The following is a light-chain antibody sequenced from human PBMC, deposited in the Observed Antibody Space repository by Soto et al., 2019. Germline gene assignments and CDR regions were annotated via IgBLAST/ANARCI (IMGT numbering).Light chain of an antibody. CDR2: GAS. V-gene: IGKV3-15*01. J-gene: IGKJ3*01. CDR1: QSVSSN. CDR3: QQYHNWPLT. Sequence: EIVLTQSPATLSVSPGERATLSCRASQSVSSNLAWYQQKPGQAPRLLIYGASTRATDIPARFSGSGSGTEFTLTISSLQSEDFAVYFCQQYHNWPLTFGPGTKVDIK.